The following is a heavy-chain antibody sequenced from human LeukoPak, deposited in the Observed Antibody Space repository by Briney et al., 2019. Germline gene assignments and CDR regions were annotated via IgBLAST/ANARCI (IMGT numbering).Heavy chain of an antibody. CDR3: ARGYCSGGSCYGGDY. V-gene: IGHV1-69*06. Sequence: SLKVSCKASRGTFSSYAISCVRQAPGQRLEWMGGIIPIFGTANYAQKFQGGVTITADKSTSTAYMELSSLRSEDTAVYYCARGYCSGGSCYGGDYWGQGTLVIVSS. CDR1: RGTFSSYA. CDR2: IIPIFGTA. J-gene: IGHJ4*02. D-gene: IGHD2-15*01.